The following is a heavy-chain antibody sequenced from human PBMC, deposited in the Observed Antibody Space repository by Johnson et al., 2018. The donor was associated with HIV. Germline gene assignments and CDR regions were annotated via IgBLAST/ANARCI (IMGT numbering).Heavy chain of an antibody. CDR2: ISYDGSNT. CDR1: GFTFSSYA. V-gene: IGHV3-30*04. J-gene: IGHJ3*02. D-gene: IGHD2-15*01. CDR3: AKDAYCSGGRCYGFGAFDI. Sequence: QVQLVESGGGVVQPGRSLRLSCAASGFTFSSYAMHWVRQAPGKGLEWVAVISYDGSNTYYADYVKGRFTISRDNSKNTVYLQMNSRRAEDTAVFYCAKDAYCSGGRCYGFGAFDIWGQGTMVTVSS.